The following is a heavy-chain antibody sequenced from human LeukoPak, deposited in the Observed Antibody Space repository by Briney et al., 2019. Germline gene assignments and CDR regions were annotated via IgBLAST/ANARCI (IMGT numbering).Heavy chain of an antibody. CDR1: GFTVSSNY. V-gene: IGHV3-53*01. D-gene: IGHD2-21*02. CDR3: AKDGDCGGDCYSDY. CDR2: IYSGGST. J-gene: IGHJ4*02. Sequence: PGGSLRLSCAASGFTVSSNYMSWVRQAPGKGLEWVSVIYSGGSTYYADSVKGRFTISRDNSKNTLYPQMNSLRAEDTAVYYCAKDGDCGGDCYSDYWGQGTLVTVSS.